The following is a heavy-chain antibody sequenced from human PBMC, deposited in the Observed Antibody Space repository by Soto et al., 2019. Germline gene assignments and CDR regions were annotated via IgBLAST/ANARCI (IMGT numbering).Heavy chain of an antibody. J-gene: IGHJ4*02. D-gene: IGHD3-10*01. CDR3: ARHFVAVVIKGWGY. Sequence: SETLSLTCNVSGGSIDRSNYYWDWLRQPPGKGLEWIGTTYYNGNAYYNPSLRSRVSMSVDTSKNQFSLKLISVTAADTAVYYCARHFVAVVIKGWGYWGQGKLDTVSS. CDR2: TYYNGNA. V-gene: IGHV4-39*01. CDR1: GGSIDRSNYY.